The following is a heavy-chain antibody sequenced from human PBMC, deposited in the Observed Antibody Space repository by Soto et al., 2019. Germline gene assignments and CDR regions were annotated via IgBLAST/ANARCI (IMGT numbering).Heavy chain of an antibody. CDR3: AKDTDSSGYIFDY. J-gene: IGHJ4*02. D-gene: IGHD3-22*01. Sequence: AGGSLRLSCAASGFTFDDYAMHWVRQAPGKGLEWVSGISWNSGSIGYADSVKGRFTISRDNAKNSLYLQMNSLRAEDTALYYCAKDTDSSGYIFDYWGQGTLVTVSS. V-gene: IGHV3-9*01. CDR2: ISWNSGSI. CDR1: GFTFDDYA.